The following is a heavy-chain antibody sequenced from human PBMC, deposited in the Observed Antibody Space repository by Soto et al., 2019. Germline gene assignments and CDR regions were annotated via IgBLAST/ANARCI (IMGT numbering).Heavy chain of an antibody. CDR2: ISSSSSYI. CDR1: GFTFRSYS. V-gene: IGHV3-21*01. CDR3: ARDSERFLEWLLYDYYYYMDV. Sequence: GGSLRLSCAASGFTFRSYSMNWVRQAPGKGLEWVSSISSSSSYIYYADSVKGRFTISRDNAKNSLYLQMNSLRAEDTAVYYCARDSERFLEWLLYDYYYYMDVWGKGTTVTVSS. J-gene: IGHJ6*03. D-gene: IGHD3-3*01.